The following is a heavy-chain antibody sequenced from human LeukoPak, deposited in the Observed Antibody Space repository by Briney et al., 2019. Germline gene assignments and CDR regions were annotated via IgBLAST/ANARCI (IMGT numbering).Heavy chain of an antibody. Sequence: PSETLSLTCSVSGGSISNVYWSWIRQPAGKGLEWIGRIYTSGSTNYNPSLKSRVTMSVDTSKNQFSLKLSSVTAADMAVYYCARGGAREYYDSSGYYIYWGQGTLVTVSS. CDR2: IYTSGST. D-gene: IGHD3-22*01. V-gene: IGHV4-4*07. J-gene: IGHJ4*02. CDR3: ARGGAREYYDSSGYYIY. CDR1: GGSISNVY.